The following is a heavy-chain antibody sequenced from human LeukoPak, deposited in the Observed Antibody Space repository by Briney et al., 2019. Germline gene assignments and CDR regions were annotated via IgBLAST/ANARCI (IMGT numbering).Heavy chain of an antibody. D-gene: IGHD3-16*02. Sequence: SETLSLTCAVYGGSFSGYYWSWIRQPPGKGPEWIGEINHSGSTNYNPSLKSRVTISVDTSKNQFSLKLSSVTAADTAVYYCARGRGYDYVWGSYRPYYFDYWGQGTLVTVSS. CDR2: INHSGST. CDR1: GGSFSGYY. V-gene: IGHV4-34*01. J-gene: IGHJ4*02. CDR3: ARGRGYDYVWGSYRPYYFDY.